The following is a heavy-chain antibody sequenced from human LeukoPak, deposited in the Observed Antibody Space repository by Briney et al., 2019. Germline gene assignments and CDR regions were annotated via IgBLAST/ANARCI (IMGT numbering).Heavy chain of an antibody. Sequence: PGGSLRLSCAASGIILSTYGMHWVRQAPGKGLEWVAIIRYDGSNKFYADSVKGRFTVSRDTSKKTLYLQMNSLRAEDTAVYYCAKDRVLWYDSSGYYSPDYWGQGTLVTVSS. V-gene: IGHV3-30*02. CDR1: GIILSTYG. CDR3: AKDRVLWYDSSGYYSPDY. J-gene: IGHJ4*02. CDR2: IRYDGSNK. D-gene: IGHD3-22*01.